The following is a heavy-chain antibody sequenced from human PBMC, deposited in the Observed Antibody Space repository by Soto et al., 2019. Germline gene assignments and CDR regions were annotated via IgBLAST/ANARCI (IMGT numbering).Heavy chain of an antibody. CDR3: ARGARNQLNHYPRSYEGDYFDY. Sequence: QVQLQQWGAGLLKPSETLSLTCAVYGGSFSGYYWSWIRQPPGKGLEWIGEINHSGSTNYNPSLKRRVTISVDTSKNQFSLKLSSVTAADTAVYYCARGARNQLNHYPRSYEGDYFDYWGQGTLVTVSS. V-gene: IGHV4-34*01. J-gene: IGHJ4*02. CDR1: GGSFSGYY. CDR2: INHSGST. D-gene: IGHD1-26*01.